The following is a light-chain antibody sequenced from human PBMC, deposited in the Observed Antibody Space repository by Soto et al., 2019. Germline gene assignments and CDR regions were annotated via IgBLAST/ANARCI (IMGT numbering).Light chain of an antibody. J-gene: IGKJ1*01. CDR1: QSVLYNSNNKNC. V-gene: IGKV4-1*01. Sequence: DIVMTQSPDSLAVSLGERATINCKSSQSVLYNSNNKNCLAWYQQKPGQPPILLISWASTRESGVPDRFSGSGSGTDFTLTISSLQAEDVAVYYCQQYYSTPPTFGQGTKVDIK. CDR3: QQYYSTPPT. CDR2: WAS.